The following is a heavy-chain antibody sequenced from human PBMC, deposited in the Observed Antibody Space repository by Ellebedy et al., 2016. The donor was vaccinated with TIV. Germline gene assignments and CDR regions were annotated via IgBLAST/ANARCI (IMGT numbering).Heavy chain of an antibody. D-gene: IGHD1-26*01. V-gene: IGHV1-2*02. CDR3: ARDTGSYPNWIDP. J-gene: IGHJ5*02. CDR2: IRPNIGDP. Sequence: ASVKVSCKTSGYIFTDYFIHWVRQAPGQGLEWMGWIRPNIGDPEYAQKFQGRVTMTTDASISTAYMEVNRLTSDDTAVYYCARDTGSYPNWIDPWGQGTLVTVSS. CDR1: GYIFTDYF.